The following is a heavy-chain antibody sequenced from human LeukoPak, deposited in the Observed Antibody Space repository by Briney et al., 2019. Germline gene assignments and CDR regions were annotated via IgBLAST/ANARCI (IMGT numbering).Heavy chain of an antibody. V-gene: IGHV4-34*01. CDR2: INHSGST. CDR3: ARAWDYTSYYYYMDV. J-gene: IGHJ6*03. D-gene: IGHD1-7*01. Sequence: SETLSLTCAVYGGSFSGYYWSWIRQPPGKGLEWIGEINHSGSTNYNPSLKSRVTISVDTSSNQFSLKLSSVTAADTAVYYCARAWDYTSYYYYMDVWGKGTTVTVSS. CDR1: GGSFSGYY.